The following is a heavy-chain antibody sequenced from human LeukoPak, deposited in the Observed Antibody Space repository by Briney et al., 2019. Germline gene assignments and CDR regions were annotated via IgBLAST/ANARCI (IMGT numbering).Heavy chain of an antibody. CDR2: LDSDEEK. CDR1: GLSLTTRAMR. D-gene: IGHD2-21*01. J-gene: IGHJ4*02. V-gene: IGHV2-70*04. Sequence: SGPALVQPTQTCTLTCNFSGLSLTTRAMRVSWLHQTPGMPLECLARLDSDEEKFYSPSLKTRLTISKDHSRNHVVLTMTKMDLVDTGAYYCALISTYCYPDNCLFEHWGQGTLVTVSS. CDR3: ALISTYCYPDNCLFEH.